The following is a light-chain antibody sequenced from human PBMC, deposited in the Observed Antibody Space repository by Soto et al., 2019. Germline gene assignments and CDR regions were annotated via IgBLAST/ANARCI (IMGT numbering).Light chain of an antibody. V-gene: IGLV2-14*01. CDR3: SSYTSSSTLV. Sequence: QSVLTQPASVSGSPGQSITISCTGTSSDVGGYNYVSWYQQHPGTAPKLMIYEVSNRPSGVSNRSSGSKSGNTASLTISGLQAEDEADYYCSSYTSSSTLVFGGGTKLTVL. CDR1: SSDVGGYNY. J-gene: IGLJ2*01. CDR2: EVS.